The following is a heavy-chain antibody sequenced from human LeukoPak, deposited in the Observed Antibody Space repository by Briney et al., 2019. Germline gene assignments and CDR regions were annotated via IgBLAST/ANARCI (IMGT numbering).Heavy chain of an antibody. D-gene: IGHD3-10*01. V-gene: IGHV3-21*01. CDR1: GFTFSSYS. CDR3: ARAKSGAFDI. CDR2: ISSSSSYI. Sequence: GALRLSCAASGFTFSSYSMNWVRQAPGKGLEWVSSISSSSSYIYYADSVKGRFTISRDNAKNSLYLQMNSLRAEDTAVYYCARAKSGAFDIWGQGTMVTVSS. J-gene: IGHJ3*02.